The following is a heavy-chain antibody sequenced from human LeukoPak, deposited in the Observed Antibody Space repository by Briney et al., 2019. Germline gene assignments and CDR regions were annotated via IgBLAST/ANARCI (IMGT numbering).Heavy chain of an antibody. Sequence: GESLKMSCQGSGYHFTTYWIAWARQMPGKGLQWMGIIYPGDSDTNYSPSFQGQVTISADKSISTAYLQRSSLKASDTAMYYCAGFRSSRLELDYWGQGTLVSVSS. V-gene: IGHV5-51*01. D-gene: IGHD2/OR15-2a*01. CDR1: GYHFTTYW. CDR2: IYPGDSDT. CDR3: AGFRSSRLELDY. J-gene: IGHJ4*02.